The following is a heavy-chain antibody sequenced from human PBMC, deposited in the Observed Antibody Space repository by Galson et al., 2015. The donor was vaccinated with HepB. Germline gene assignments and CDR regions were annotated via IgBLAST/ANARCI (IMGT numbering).Heavy chain of an antibody. D-gene: IGHD3-22*01. Sequence: SLRLSCAASGFTFSNAWMSWVRQAPGKGLEWVGRIKSKTDGGTTDYAAPVKGRFTISRDDSKNTLYLQMNSLKTEDTAVYYCTTGKRYYYEGDYWGQGTLVTVSS. CDR3: TTGKRYYYEGDY. CDR2: IKSKTDGGTT. J-gene: IGHJ4*02. CDR1: GFTFSNAW. V-gene: IGHV3-15*01.